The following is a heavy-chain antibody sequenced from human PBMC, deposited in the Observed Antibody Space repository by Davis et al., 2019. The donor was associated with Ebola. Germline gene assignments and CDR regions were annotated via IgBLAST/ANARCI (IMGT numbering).Heavy chain of an antibody. J-gene: IGHJ4*02. Sequence: GGSLRLSCAASGFTLSSYAMSWVRQAPGKGLEWVSLISGDGGSTYYADSVKGRFTISRDNSKNSLYLQMNSLRTEDTALYYCAKPYEVVPAANIDYWGQGTLVTVSS. CDR1: GFTLSSYA. D-gene: IGHD2-2*01. V-gene: IGHV3-43*02. CDR3: AKPYEVVPAANIDY. CDR2: ISGDGGST.